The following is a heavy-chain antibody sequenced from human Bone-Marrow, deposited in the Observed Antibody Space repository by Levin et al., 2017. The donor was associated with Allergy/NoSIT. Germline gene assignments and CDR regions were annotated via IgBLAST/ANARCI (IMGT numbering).Heavy chain of an antibody. CDR2: IWYDGSNK. CDR1: GFTFSSYG. Sequence: GESLKISCAASGFTFSSYGMHWVRQAPGKGLEWVAVIWYDGSNKYYADSVKGRFTISRDNSKNTLYLQMNSLRAEDTAVYYCARVPSITIFGVVIEDYYYYGMDVWGQGTTVTVSS. J-gene: IGHJ6*02. D-gene: IGHD3-3*01. CDR3: ARVPSITIFGVVIEDYYYYGMDV. V-gene: IGHV3-33*01.